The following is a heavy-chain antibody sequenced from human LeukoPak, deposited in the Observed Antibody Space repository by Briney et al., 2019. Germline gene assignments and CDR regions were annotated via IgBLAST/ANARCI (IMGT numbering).Heavy chain of an antibody. D-gene: IGHD1-26*01. CDR1: GYRFTNFG. J-gene: IGHJ3*02. CDR3: AKVDPPIIAGARGDAFEI. CDR2: TTPYDDNP. V-gene: IGHV1-18*01. Sequence: GASVKVSCKPSGYRFTNFGITWVRQAPGQGLEWMGWTTPYDDNPEYGKKFQSRVTMTTDTSTDTAYLEVSSLRPDDTPVYYCAKVDPPIIAGARGDAFEIWGQGTLVTVSS.